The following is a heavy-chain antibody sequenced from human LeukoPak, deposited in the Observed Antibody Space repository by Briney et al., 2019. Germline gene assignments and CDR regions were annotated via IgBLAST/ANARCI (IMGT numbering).Heavy chain of an antibody. J-gene: IGHJ6*04. CDR2: IWYDGSKK. D-gene: IGHD3-10*01. CDR1: GFTFSRHG. CDR3: AKDVGGAEDV. V-gene: IGHV3-30*02. Sequence: QPGGSLRLSCAASGFTFSRHGMHWVRQVPGKGLEWVAYIWYDGSKKYYADSVKGRFTISRDNSKNTLYLQINSLRAEDTAVYYCAKDVGGAEDVWGKGTTVTVSS.